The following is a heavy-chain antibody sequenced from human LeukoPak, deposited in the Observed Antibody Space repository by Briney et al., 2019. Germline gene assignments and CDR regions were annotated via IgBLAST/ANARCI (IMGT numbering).Heavy chain of an antibody. CDR1: GFTFSSYA. CDR2: ISGSGGST. CDR3: AKSSYGSLPIVGATQY. Sequence: PGGSLRLSCAASGFTFSSYAMSWVHQAPGKGLEWVSAISGSGGSTYYADSVKGRFTISRDNSKNTLYLQMNSLRAEDTAVYYCAKSSYGSLPIVGATQYWGQGTLVTVSS. V-gene: IGHV3-23*01. D-gene: IGHD1-26*01. J-gene: IGHJ4*02.